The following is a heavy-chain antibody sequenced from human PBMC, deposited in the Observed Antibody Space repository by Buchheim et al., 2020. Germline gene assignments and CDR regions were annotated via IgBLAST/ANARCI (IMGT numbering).Heavy chain of an antibody. CDR3: TSSNPPDY. Sequence: QVQLVESGGGVVQPGRSLRLSCAASGFTFSSRGMHWVRQAPGKGLEWVAHITHDGSKKYYADSVKGRFTVSGDTPRNTLFLQMNNLRTEDTAVYYCTSSNPPDYWGQGT. CDR2: ITHDGSKK. CDR1: GFTFSSRG. D-gene: IGHD4-11*01. V-gene: IGHV3-30*03. J-gene: IGHJ4*02.